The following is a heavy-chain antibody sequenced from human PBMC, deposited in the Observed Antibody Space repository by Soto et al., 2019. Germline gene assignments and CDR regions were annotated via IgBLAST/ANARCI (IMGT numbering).Heavy chain of an antibody. CDR2: ISYDGSNK. CDR3: ARERVPGGAFDS. CDR1: GFTFSSYA. Sequence: GGSLRLSCAASGFTFSSYAMHWVRQAPGKGLEWVAVISYDGSNKYYADSVKGRFTISRDNSKNTLCLQMTGQREGERVVYSSARERVPGGAFDSWGQGTRSPSPQ. V-gene: IGHV3-30-3*01. J-gene: IGHJ4*02. D-gene: IGHD3-16*01.